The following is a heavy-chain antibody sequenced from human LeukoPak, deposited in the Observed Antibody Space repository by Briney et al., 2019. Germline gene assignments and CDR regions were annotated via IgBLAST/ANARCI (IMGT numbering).Heavy chain of an antibody. CDR2: ISWNSGSI. Sequence: PGGSLRLSCAASGFTFDDYAMHWVRQAPGKGLEWVSGISWNSGSIGYAASVKGRFIISRDNAKNSLYLQMNSLRAEDTALYYCAKSREGWMYSSSWYESGAYWGQGTLVTVSS. CDR3: AKSREGWMYSSSWYESGAY. D-gene: IGHD6-13*01. J-gene: IGHJ4*02. CDR1: GFTFDDYA. V-gene: IGHV3-9*01.